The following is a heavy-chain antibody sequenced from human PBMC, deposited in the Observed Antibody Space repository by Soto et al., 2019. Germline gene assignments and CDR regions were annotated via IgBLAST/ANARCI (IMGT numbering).Heavy chain of an antibody. CDR2: ISYDGSNK. V-gene: IGHV3-30*04. CDR1: GFTFSSYA. CDR3: ARDFIPHPAAIGWDAFDI. J-gene: IGHJ3*02. D-gene: IGHD2-2*01. Sequence: GGSLRLSCAASGFTFSSYAMHWVRQAPGKGLEWVAVISYDGSNKYYADSVKGRFTISRDNSKNTLYLQMNSLRAEDTAVYYCARDFIPHPAAIGWDAFDIWGQGTMVTVSS.